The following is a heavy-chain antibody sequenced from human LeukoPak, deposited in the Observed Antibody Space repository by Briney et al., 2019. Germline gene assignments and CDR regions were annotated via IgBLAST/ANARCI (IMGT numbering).Heavy chain of an antibody. J-gene: IGHJ5*02. Sequence: NSGGSLRLSCAASGFTFSSYSMNWVRQAPGKGLEWVSSISSSSSYIYYADSVKGRFTISRDNAKNSLYLQMNSLRAEDTAVYYCARWGCRMDTSSGCPFDPWGQGTLVTVSS. CDR1: GFTFSSYS. CDR2: ISSSSSYI. D-gene: IGHD6-19*01. V-gene: IGHV3-21*01. CDR3: ARWGCRMDTSSGCPFDP.